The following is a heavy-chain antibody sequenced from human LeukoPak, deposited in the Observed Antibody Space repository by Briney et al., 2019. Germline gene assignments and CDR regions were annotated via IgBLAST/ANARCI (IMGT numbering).Heavy chain of an antibody. Sequence: GASVKVSCKASGYTSSSPDINWVRQATGRGLEWLGWMNPRDDTGYAQKFRGRVTLTRDKSKNTAYMELSGLRSEDTAVYYCARYTQGNGFDIWGQGTMVTVST. CDR3: ARYTQGNGFDI. CDR1: GYTSSSPD. D-gene: IGHD6-13*01. CDR2: MNPRDDT. V-gene: IGHV1-8*01. J-gene: IGHJ3*02.